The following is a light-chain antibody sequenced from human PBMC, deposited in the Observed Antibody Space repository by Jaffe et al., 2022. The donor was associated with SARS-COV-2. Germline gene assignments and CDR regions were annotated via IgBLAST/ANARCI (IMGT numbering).Light chain of an antibody. Sequence: QSVLTQPPSVSGAPGQRVTISCTGTTSNIGAGYEVHWYQHLPGTAPKLLIYANSNRPSGVPDRFSGSKSDTSASLAITGLQAEDEADYYCQSYDSSLNGVLFGGGTKLTVL. V-gene: IGLV1-40*01. CDR2: ANS. CDR1: TSNIGAGYE. J-gene: IGLJ2*01. CDR3: QSYDSSLNGVL.